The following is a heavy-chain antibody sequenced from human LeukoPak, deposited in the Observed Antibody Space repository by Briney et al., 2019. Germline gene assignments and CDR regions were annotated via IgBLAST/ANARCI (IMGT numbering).Heavy chain of an antibody. CDR2: ISVSGGST. CDR1: GFTFTNYA. Sequence: GGSLRLSCAASGFTFTNYAITWVRQAPGKGLEWVSGISVSGGSTYYADSVKGRFTISRDTSKNTLYLQMNSLRAEDTAVYYCARDTYGDGFDYWGQRTLVTVSS. CDR3: ARDTYGDGFDY. D-gene: IGHD4-17*01. V-gene: IGHV3-23*01. J-gene: IGHJ4*02.